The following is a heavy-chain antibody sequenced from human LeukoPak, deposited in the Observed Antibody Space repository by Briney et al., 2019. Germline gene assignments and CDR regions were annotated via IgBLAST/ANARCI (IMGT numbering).Heavy chain of an antibody. Sequence: GGSLRLSCAASGFTFSSYWMSWVRQAPGKGLEWVANIKQDGSDKYYVDSVKGRFTISRDNARNSLYLQMNSLTAEDTAVYYCARIRGIAAAGDYWGQGTLVTVSS. J-gene: IGHJ4*02. CDR3: ARIRGIAAAGDY. D-gene: IGHD6-13*01. CDR1: GFTFSSYW. CDR2: IKQDGSDK. V-gene: IGHV3-7*04.